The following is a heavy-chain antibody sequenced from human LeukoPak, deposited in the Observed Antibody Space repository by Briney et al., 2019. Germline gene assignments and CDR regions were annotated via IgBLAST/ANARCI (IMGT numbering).Heavy chain of an antibody. CDR3: ARSPFYSQYYFDY. D-gene: IGHD4-11*01. J-gene: IGHJ4*02. Sequence: TGGSLRLSCAASGFTFSTYSISWVRQAPGKGLEWVPYISSSSTTIYYADSVRGRFTISRDNAKNSLYLQMNSLRDDDTAVYYCARSPFYSQYYFDYWGQGTLVTVSS. CDR1: GFTFSTYS. V-gene: IGHV3-48*02. CDR2: ISSSSTTI.